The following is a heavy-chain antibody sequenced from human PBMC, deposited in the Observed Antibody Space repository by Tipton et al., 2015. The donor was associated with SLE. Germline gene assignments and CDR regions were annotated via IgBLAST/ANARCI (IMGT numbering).Heavy chain of an antibody. CDR3: VRLRSKVLIDY. Sequence: TLSLTCALSGDSISNNNYYWGWIRQPPGKGLEWIGNINYSGTTYFNPSLKSRITISVDTSKNQFSLEVRSVTAADTAVYYCVRLRSKVLIDYWGQGTLVTVSS. V-gene: IGHV4-39*07. D-gene: IGHD2-8*01. J-gene: IGHJ4*02. CDR2: INYSGTT. CDR1: GDSISNNNYY.